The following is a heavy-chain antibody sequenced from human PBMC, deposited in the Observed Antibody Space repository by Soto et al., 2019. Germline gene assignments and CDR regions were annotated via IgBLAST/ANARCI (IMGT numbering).Heavy chain of an antibody. J-gene: IGHJ5*02. CDR3: ARVLRGVVNWFDP. CDR2: IATCNSNK. D-gene: IGHD3-10*01. Sequence: ASVKVSCKTSGDTFTNFGLSWVRQAPGQGLEWMGWIATCNSNKNYAQKFQGRLTLTTDTSTSTGYMELKGLEYDDTAVYYCARVLRGVVNWFDPWGQGTLVTVSS. V-gene: IGHV1-18*01. CDR1: GDTFTNFG.